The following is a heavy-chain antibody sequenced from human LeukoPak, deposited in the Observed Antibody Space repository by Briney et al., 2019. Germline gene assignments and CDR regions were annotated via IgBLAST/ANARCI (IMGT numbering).Heavy chain of an antibody. J-gene: IGHJ4*02. CDR3: VKYSSTWLSPGDY. Sequence: GGSLRLSCSASGFTFSRYAMHWVRQAPGKGLEYVSAISSNGGSTYYADSVKGRFTISRDNSKNTLYLQMSSLRTEDTAVYYCVKYSSTWLSPGDYWGQGTRVSVSS. D-gene: IGHD6-13*01. V-gene: IGHV3-64D*06. CDR1: GFTFSRYA. CDR2: ISSNGGST.